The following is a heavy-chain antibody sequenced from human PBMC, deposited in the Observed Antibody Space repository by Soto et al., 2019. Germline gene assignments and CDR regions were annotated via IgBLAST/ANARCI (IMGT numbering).Heavy chain of an antibody. CDR3: ARYDYGDYADFDY. CDR2: TYYRSKWYN. J-gene: IGHJ4*02. CDR1: GDSVSSNSCA. D-gene: IGHD4-17*01. Sequence: SQTLSLTCAISGDSVSSNSCAWNWIRQSPSRGLEWLGRTYYRSKWYNDYAVSVKSRITINPDTSKNQFSLQLNSVTPEDTAVYYCARYDYGDYADFDYWGQGTLVTVSS. V-gene: IGHV6-1*01.